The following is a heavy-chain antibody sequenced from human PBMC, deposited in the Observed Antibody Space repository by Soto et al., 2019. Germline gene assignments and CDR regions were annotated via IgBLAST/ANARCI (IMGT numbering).Heavy chain of an antibody. CDR2: SSSNGGST. J-gene: IGHJ4*02. V-gene: IGHV3-64*01. Sequence: GGHQIHSCADPDFNFGLYAMHWVRQAPGKGLEYGSASSSNGGSTYYENSVKGRFTISRDNSKNTLYLQMGSLRAEDMAVYYCARGPGYYFDYWGQGT. CDR1: DFNFGLYA. CDR3: ARGPGYYFDY.